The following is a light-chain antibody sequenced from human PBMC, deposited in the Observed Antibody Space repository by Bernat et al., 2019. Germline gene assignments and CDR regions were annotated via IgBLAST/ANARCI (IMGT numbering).Light chain of an antibody. Sequence: QSVLTQPPSVSGAPGQRVTISCTGSSSNIGAGYDVHWYKQLPRTPPEFLRPSGLPDRFSASKSGTSASLAITGLQADDEADYYCQSYDNSLSGSVFGGGTKLTVL. J-gene: IGLJ2*01. CDR3: QSYDNSLSGSV. V-gene: IGLV1-40*01. CDR1: SSNIGAGYD.